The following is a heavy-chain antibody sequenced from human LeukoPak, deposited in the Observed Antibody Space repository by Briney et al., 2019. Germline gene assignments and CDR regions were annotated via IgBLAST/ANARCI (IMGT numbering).Heavy chain of an antibody. Sequence: GGSLRLSCAASGFTFSSYSMNWVRQAPGKGLEWVSSISSSSSYIYYADSVKGRFTISRDNAKNSLYLQMNGLRAEDTAVYYCARGPGWSIAARPLDHWGQGTLVTVSS. D-gene: IGHD6-6*01. V-gene: IGHV3-21*01. CDR3: ARGPGWSIAARPLDH. CDR1: GFTFSSYS. J-gene: IGHJ4*02. CDR2: ISSSSSYI.